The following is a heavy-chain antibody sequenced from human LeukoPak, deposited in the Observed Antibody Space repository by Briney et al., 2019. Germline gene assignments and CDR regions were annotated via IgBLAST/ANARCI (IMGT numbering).Heavy chain of an antibody. CDR3: ARAGRKSRGVDLVRKKETGYYYYMDV. D-gene: IGHD3-10*02. CDR1: GFTFSSYW. CDR2: IKQDGSEK. Sequence: GGSLRLSCAASGFTFSSYWMSWVRQAPGKGLEWVANIKQDGSEKYVDSVKGRFTISRDNAKNSLYLQMNSLRAEDTAVYYCARAGRKSRGVDLVRKKETGYYYYMDVWGKGTTVTVSS. J-gene: IGHJ6*03. V-gene: IGHV3-7*01.